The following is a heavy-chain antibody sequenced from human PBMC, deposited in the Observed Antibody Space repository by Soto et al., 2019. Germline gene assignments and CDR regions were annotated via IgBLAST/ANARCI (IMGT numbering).Heavy chain of an antibody. CDR1: GGSISSSTYY. V-gene: IGHV4-39*01. CDR2: IYYSGST. D-gene: IGHD6-13*01. J-gene: IGHJ4*02. Sequence: QLQLQESGPGLVKPSETLSLTCTVSGGSISSSTYYWGWIRQPPGKGLEWIGSIYYSGSTYYNPSLKSRVPISVDTSKNQFSLKVTSVTAADTAMYYCARQIAAAGRGDFWGQGTLVTVSS. CDR3: ARQIAAAGRGDF.